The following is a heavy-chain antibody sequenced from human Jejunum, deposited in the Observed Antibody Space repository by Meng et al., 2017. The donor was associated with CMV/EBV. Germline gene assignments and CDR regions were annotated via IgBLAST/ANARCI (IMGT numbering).Heavy chain of an antibody. J-gene: IGHJ3*02. Sequence: SNYWMTWVRHFPGKGLEWVANINFDGSVEYYVDSVRGQFTIARDNAKNSLSLQMNSLRAEDTAVYYCARNYPRNCASINCPGAYDIWGQGTVVTVSS. V-gene: IGHV3-7*01. CDR2: INFDGSVE. CDR3: ARNYPRNCASINCPGAYDI. CDR1: SNYW. D-gene: IGHD2-2*01.